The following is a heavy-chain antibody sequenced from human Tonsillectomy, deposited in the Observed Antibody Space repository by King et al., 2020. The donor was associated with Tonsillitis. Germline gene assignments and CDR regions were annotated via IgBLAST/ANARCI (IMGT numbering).Heavy chain of an antibody. D-gene: IGHD3-22*01. CDR3: ARTTYYYDSSGYFLFDY. CDR1: VVLLSNSGMC. J-gene: IGHJ4*02. CDR2: IDWDDDK. Sequence: TLKESGPALVKPTQTLTLTCTFSVVLLSNSGMCVSLILQPPGKALELLARIDWDDDKYDSTSLKTRPTISKDTSKNQVVLTMTNMDPVDTATYYCARTTYYYDSSGYFLFDYWGQGTLVTVSS. V-gene: IGHV2-70*11.